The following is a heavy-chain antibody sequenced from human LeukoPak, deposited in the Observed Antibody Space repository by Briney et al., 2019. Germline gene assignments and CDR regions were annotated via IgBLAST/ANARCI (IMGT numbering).Heavy chain of an antibody. CDR1: GGSFSGYY. Sequence: SETLSLTCAVYGGSFSGYYWSWIRQPPGKGLEWIGEINHSGSTNYSPSLKSRVTISVDTSKNQFSLKLSSVTAADTAVYYCARDVDTAMVKDNWFDPWGQGTLVTVSS. CDR2: INHSGST. J-gene: IGHJ5*02. D-gene: IGHD5-18*01. CDR3: ARDVDTAMVKDNWFDP. V-gene: IGHV4-34*01.